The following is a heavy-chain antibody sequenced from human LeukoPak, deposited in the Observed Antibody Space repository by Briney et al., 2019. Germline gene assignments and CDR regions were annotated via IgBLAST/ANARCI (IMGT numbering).Heavy chain of an antibody. CDR2: ISSSSSYI. Sequence: GGSLRLSCAASGFTFSSYSMNWVRQAPGKGLEWVSSISSSSSYIYYADSVKGRFTISRDNAKNSLYLQMNSLRAEDTAVYYCAKDLFPSIAVAGMVAFDIWGQGTMVTVSS. CDR1: GFTFSSYS. V-gene: IGHV3-21*01. J-gene: IGHJ3*02. CDR3: AKDLFPSIAVAGMVAFDI. D-gene: IGHD6-19*01.